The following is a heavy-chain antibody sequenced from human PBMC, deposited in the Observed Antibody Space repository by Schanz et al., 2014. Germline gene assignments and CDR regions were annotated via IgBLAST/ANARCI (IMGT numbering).Heavy chain of an antibody. CDR2: INPDSGDT. CDR3: ARSGSSNWYFFDY. D-gene: IGHD6-13*01. CDR1: GGTFSSFG. Sequence: VQLEQSGAEVKKPGSSVKVSCKASGGTFSSFGINWVRQAPGQGLEWMGRINPDSGDTNFAQKFQGWVTMTRDTLASTAYMEVSSLRSEDTAVYYCARSGSSNWYFFDYWGQGTLVTVSS. V-gene: IGHV1-69*02. J-gene: IGHJ4*02.